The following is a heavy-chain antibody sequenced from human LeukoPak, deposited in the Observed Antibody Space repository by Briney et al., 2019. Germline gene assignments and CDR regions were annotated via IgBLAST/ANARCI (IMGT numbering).Heavy chain of an antibody. V-gene: IGHV1-69*04. CDR1: GGTFSSYA. CDR3: ARDYGDYYFDY. J-gene: IGHJ4*02. D-gene: IGHD4-17*01. Sequence: SVKVSCKASGGTFSSYAISWVRQAPGQGLEWMGRIIPILGIANYAQKFQGRVTITADKSTSTAYMELSSLRSEDTAVYYCARDYGDYYFDYWGQGTMVTVSS. CDR2: IIPILGIA.